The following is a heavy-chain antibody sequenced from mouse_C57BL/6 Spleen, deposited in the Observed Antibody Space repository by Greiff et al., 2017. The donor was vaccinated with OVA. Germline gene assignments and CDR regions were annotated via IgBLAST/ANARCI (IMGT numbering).Heavy chain of an antibody. CDR2: IDPSDSYT. V-gene: IGHV1-50*01. J-gene: IGHJ2*01. D-gene: IGHD1-1*01. CDR3: ARGDITTVVAQDY. CDR1: GYTFTSYW. Sequence: VQLQQPGAELVKPGASVKLSCKASGYTFTSYWMQWVKQRPGQGLEWIGEIDPSDSYTNYNQKFKGKATFTVDTSSSTAYMQLSSLTSEDSAVYYCARGDITTVVAQDYWGQGTTLTVSS.